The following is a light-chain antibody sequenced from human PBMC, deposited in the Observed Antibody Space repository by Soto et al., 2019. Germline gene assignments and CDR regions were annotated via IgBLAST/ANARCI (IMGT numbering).Light chain of an antibody. CDR1: SSDVGDYNY. V-gene: IGLV2-14*01. Sequence: QSVLTHPASVSGSPGQSITISCTGASSDVGDYNYVSWYQEHPGQVPKLIIFEVTTRPSGVSDRFSGSRSGNTASLTISGLQAEDEADYYCLSHTGSRTLFGGWTKVTVL. CDR2: EVT. J-gene: IGLJ3*02. CDR3: LSHTGSRTL.